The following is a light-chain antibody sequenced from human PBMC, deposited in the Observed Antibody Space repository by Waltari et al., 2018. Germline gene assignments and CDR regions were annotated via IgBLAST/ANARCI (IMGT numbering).Light chain of an antibody. CDR1: QNVERL. CDR2: GAY. CDR3: QQYNNWPRT. V-gene: IGKV3-15*01. Sequence: ETLMTQSPATLSLTPGERATLSCRASQNVERLLAWYQQRPGQPPRLLISGAYTRAPGVPARFSGSGSGTEFTLTITSLQPEDFAHYFCQQYNNWPRTFGPGTRVEL. J-gene: IGKJ1*01.